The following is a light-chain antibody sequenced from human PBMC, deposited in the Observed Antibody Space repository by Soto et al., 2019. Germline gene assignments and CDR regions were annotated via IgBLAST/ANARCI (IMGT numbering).Light chain of an antibody. CDR2: AAS. Sequence: DIQMTQSPSFLSSSAGYRFTIFCLASQSISNFLHWYQQKPGKAPKLLIYAASKLESGVPSRFGGSGSGTDFTLTISSLQPEDFATYYCQQSYRNPRTFGLGTKVDI. V-gene: IGKV1-39*01. CDR3: QQSYRNPRT. J-gene: IGKJ1*01. CDR1: QSISNF.